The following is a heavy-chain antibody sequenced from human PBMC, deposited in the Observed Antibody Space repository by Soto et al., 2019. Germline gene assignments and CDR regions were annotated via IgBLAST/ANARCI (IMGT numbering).Heavy chain of an antibody. CDR1: GGTFRNYA. V-gene: IGHV1-69*06. CDR2: IIPILGTT. J-gene: IGHJ6*02. D-gene: IGHD5-12*01. CDR3: AREGVATMSVGYYYGLDV. Sequence: ASVKVSCKASGGTFRNYAISWVRQAPGQGLEWMGGIIPILGTTNYAQKLQGSVTITADTSTSTAYMELSSLRMDDTAVYYCAREGVATMSVGYYYGLDVWGQGSTVTVSS.